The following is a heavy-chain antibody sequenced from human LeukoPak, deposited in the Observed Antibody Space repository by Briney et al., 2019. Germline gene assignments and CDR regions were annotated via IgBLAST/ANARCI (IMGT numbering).Heavy chain of an antibody. V-gene: IGHV3-66*01. CDR1: EFSVGSNY. CDR3: ASAVATSGATWNDY. CDR2: IYSGGST. J-gene: IGHJ4*02. Sequence: GGSLRLSCAASEFSVGSNYMTWVRQAPGKGLEWVSLIYSGGSTYYADLVKGRFTISRDNSKNTLYLQMNSLRAEDTAVYYCASAVATSGATWNDYWGQGTLVTVSS. D-gene: IGHD5-12*01.